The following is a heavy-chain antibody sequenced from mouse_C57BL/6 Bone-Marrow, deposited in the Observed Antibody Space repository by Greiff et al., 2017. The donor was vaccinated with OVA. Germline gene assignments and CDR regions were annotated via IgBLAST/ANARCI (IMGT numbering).Heavy chain of an antibody. CDR2: ISPGSGNT. V-gene: IGHV1-66*01. Sequence: VQLQQSGPALVTPGASVKISCKASGYRFTSSYIHWVQQRPGQGLEWIGWISPGSGNTKYNEKFKGKATLTADTSSSTAYMQLSSLTSEDSAVYYCARERFAYWGQGTLVTVSA. CDR1: GYRFTSSY. CDR3: ARERFAY. J-gene: IGHJ3*01.